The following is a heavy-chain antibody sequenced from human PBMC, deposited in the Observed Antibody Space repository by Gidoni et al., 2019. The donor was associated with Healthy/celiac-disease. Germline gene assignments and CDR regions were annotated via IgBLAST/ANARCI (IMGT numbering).Heavy chain of an antibody. CDR1: GGSISSGGYS. CDR2: IYHSGST. D-gene: IGHD4-17*01. CDR3: ARACDYGDIDY. V-gene: IGHV4-30-2*01. J-gene: IGHJ4*02. Sequence: QLQLQESGSGLVTPSQTLSLTCAVSGGSISSGGYSWSWIRQPPGKGLEWIGYIYHSGSTYYNPSLKSRVPISVDRSKNQCSLKLSSVTAADTAVYYCARACDYGDIDYWGQGTLVTVSS.